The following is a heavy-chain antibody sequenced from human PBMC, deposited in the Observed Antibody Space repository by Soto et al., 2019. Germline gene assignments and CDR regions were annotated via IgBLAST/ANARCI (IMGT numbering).Heavy chain of an antibody. CDR1: GFTFSSYG. J-gene: IGHJ1*01. CDR3: ANFPQRYCGGDCRTIQH. Sequence: GGSLRLSCAASGFTFSSYGMHWVRQAPGKGLEWVAVISYDGSNKYYADSVKGRFTISRDNSKNTLYLQMNSLRAEDTAVYYCANFPQRYCGGDCRTIQHWGQGTLVTVSS. CDR2: ISYDGSNK. V-gene: IGHV3-30*18. D-gene: IGHD2-21*02.